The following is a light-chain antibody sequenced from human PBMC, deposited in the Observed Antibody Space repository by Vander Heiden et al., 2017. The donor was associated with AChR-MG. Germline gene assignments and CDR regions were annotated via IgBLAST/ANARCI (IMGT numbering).Light chain of an antibody. V-gene: IGLV2-23*02. CDR1: SSDVGSYNL. CDR3: CSYAGSSTWV. CDR2: EVS. Sequence: QSALPQPASVSGSPGQSITISFTGTSSDVGSYNLVSWYQQHPGKAPKLMIYEVSKRPSGVSNRFSGSKSGNTASLTISGLQAEDEADYYCCSYAGSSTWVFGGGTKLTVL. J-gene: IGLJ2*01.